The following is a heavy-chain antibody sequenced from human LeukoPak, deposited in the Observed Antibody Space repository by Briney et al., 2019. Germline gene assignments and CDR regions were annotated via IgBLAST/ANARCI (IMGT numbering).Heavy chain of an antibody. CDR3: TRRLDY. Sequence: GGSLRLSCAASGFMFNNEWMDWVRQAPGKGLEWVANIKADGTEKYYVDSVKGRFTISRDNAKNSLYLQLNSLRAEDTAAYYCTRRLDYWGQGTLVTVSS. CDR2: IKADGTEK. J-gene: IGHJ4*02. V-gene: IGHV3-7*03. CDR1: GFMFNNEW.